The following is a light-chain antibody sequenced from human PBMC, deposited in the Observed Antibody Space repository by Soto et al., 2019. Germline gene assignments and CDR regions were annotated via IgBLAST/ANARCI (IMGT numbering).Light chain of an antibody. J-gene: IGKJ4*01. Sequence: DIQMTQSPSSLSASVGDSVSITCRASQGIHNNLGWYQHKPGKAPKSLISAASGLHSGVPSRFSGSGSGTDFTVTLISLHPEDFSSYYSLQYHTFPFTFGGGTKVEIK. CDR3: LQYHTFPFT. V-gene: IGKV1-16*01. CDR2: AAS. CDR1: QGIHNN.